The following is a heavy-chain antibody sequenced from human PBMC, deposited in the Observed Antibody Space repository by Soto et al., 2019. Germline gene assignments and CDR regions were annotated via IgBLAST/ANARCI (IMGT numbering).Heavy chain of an antibody. CDR1: GGSISSGDYY. D-gene: IGHD6-13*01. V-gene: IGHV4-30-4*01. Sequence: SETLSLTCTVSGGSISSGDYYWSWIRQPPGKGLEWIGYIYYSGSTYYNPSLKSRVTISVDTSKNQFSLKLSSVTAADTAVYYCARGGREYGSSWYLARFDPWGQGTLVTVS. CDR3: ARGGREYGSSWYLARFDP. CDR2: IYYSGST. J-gene: IGHJ5*02.